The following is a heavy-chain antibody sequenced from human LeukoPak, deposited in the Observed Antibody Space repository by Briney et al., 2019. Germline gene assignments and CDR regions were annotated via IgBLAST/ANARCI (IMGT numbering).Heavy chain of an antibody. CDR2: IYYSGST. J-gene: IGHJ3*02. V-gene: IGHV4-59*12. Sequence: SETLSLTCTVSGGSISSYYWSWIRQPPGKGLEWIGYIYYSGSTNYNPSLKSRVTISVDTSKNQFSLKLSSVTAADTAVYYCARVYSGSYWGAFDIWGQGTMVTVSS. CDR3: ARVYSGSYWGAFDI. D-gene: IGHD1-26*01. CDR1: GGSISSYY.